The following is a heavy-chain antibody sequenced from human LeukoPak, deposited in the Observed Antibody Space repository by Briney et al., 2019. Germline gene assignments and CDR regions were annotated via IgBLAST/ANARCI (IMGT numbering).Heavy chain of an antibody. CDR3: AKESEGRAGPPLLRYGMDV. Sequence: GASVKVSCKASGYTFTSYGISWVRQAPGQGLEWMGWISAYNGNTNYAQKLQGRVTMTTDTSTSTAYMELRSLRAEDTALYYCAKESEGRAGPPLLRYGMDVWGQGTTVTVSS. J-gene: IGHJ6*02. V-gene: IGHV1-18*01. CDR2: ISAYNGNT. D-gene: IGHD2-21*01. CDR1: GYTFTSYG.